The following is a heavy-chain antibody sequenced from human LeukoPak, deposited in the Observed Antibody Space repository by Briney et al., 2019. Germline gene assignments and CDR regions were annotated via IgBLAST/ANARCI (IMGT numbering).Heavy chain of an antibody. J-gene: IGHJ4*02. CDR3: ARGKRVGATDYYFDY. CDR1: GYSISSGYY. CDR2: IYHSGST. D-gene: IGHD1-26*01. Sequence: SETLSLTCTVSGYSISSGYYWGWIRQPPGKVLEWIGSIYHSGSTYYNPSLKSRVTISVDTSKNQFSLKLSSVTAADTAVYYCARGKRVGATDYYFDYWGQGTLVTVSS. V-gene: IGHV4-38-2*02.